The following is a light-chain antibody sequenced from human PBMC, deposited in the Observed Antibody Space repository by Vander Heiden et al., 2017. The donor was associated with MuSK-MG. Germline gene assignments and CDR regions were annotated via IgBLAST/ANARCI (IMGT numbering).Light chain of an antibody. CDR2: WAS. CDR3: QQDDSIPRT. V-gene: IGKV4-1*01. CDR1: QSVFYSSNNKNY. J-gene: IGKJ3*01. Sequence: DIVMTQSPDSLAVSLGERATINCKSSQSVFYSSNNKNYLACYQQKPGQPPKLLIYWASTRESGVPDRSSGSGSGTDFTLTIRSLQAEDVAVYCCQQDDSIPRTFGHGTKVDIK.